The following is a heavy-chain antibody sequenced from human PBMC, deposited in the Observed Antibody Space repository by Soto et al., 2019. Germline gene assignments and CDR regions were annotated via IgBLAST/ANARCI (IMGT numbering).Heavy chain of an antibody. CDR1: GFTFDNYY. V-gene: IGHV3-11*01. J-gene: IGHJ4*02. CDR2: ISSNDGTT. D-gene: IGHD1-7*01. Sequence: QVQLAESGGGLVKPGGSLRLSCAASGFTFDNYYMSWIRQAPGKGLEWISYISSNDGTTYYAYSLKGRFTISRDNAKNSLYLQMNSLRAEATAVYYCAREINYSRYPRVIDFWGQGTLVTVSS. CDR3: AREINYSRYPRVIDF.